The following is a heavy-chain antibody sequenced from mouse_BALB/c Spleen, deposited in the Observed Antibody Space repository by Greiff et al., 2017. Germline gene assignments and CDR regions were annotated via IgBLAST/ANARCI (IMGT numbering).Heavy chain of an antibody. D-gene: IGHD2-3*01. V-gene: IGHV1S81*02. CDR3: ARIYDGYSSYAMDY. CDR2: INPSNGRT. CDR1: GYTFTSYW. J-gene: IGHJ4*01. Sequence: VQLQQPGAELVKPGASVKLSCKASGYTFTSYWMHWVKQRPGQGLEWIGEINPSNGRTNYNEKFKSKATLTVDKSSSTAYMQLSSLTSEDSAVYYCARIYDGYSSYAMDYWGQGTSVTVSS.